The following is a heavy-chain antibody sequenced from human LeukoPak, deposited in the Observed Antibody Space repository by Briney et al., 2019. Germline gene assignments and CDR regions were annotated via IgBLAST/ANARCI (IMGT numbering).Heavy chain of an antibody. D-gene: IGHD5-12*01. J-gene: IGHJ4*02. V-gene: IGHV4-34*01. CDR2: INHGGST. Sequence: SETLSLTCAVYGGSFSGDFWSWIRQSPGKGLEWIGEINHGGSTTYNPPLQSRVTMSVDTSTNQISLKMTSVTAADTAIYYCARHTWRWLPFDDWGQGTQVTISS. CDR1: GGSFSGDF. CDR3: ARHTWRWLPFDD.